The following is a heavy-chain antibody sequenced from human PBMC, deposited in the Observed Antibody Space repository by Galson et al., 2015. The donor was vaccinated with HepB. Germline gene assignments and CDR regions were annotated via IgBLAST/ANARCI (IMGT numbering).Heavy chain of an antibody. CDR1: GYTLTELS. D-gene: IGHD1-26*01. CDR2: FDPEDGET. CDR3: ATVILPTRGNYYYYYGMDV. V-gene: IGHV1-24*01. Sequence: SVKVSCKVSGYTLTELSMHWVRQAPGKGLEWMGGFDPEDGETIYAQKFQGRVTMTEDTSTDTAYMELSSLRSEDTAVYYCATVILPTRGNYYYYYGMDVWGQGTTVTVSS. J-gene: IGHJ6*02.